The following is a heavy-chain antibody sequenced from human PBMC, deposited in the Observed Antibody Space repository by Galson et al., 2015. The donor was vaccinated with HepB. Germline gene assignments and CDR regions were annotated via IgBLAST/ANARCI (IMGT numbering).Heavy chain of an antibody. D-gene: IGHD2/OR15-2a*01. Sequence: SLRLSCAASGFIFGSYWMTWVRQAPGKGLEWVANIKEDGSEKYYVDSVKGRFTISRDNAKNSLYLQMNSLRAEDTAVYYCARNSGHDYWGQGTLVTVSS. CDR1: GFIFGSYW. V-gene: IGHV3-7*03. CDR3: ARNSGHDY. J-gene: IGHJ4*02. CDR2: IKEDGSEK.